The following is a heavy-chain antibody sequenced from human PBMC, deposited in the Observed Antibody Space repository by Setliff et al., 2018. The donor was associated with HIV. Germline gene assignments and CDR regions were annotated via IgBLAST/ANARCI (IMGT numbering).Heavy chain of an antibody. CDR2: INTSGST. D-gene: IGHD3-10*01. CDR1: GGSVSNYY. J-gene: IGHJ4*02. CDR3: ARSIYGSGTYPLDI. V-gene: IGHV4-4*07. Sequence: PSETLSLTCTVSGGSVSNYYWTWIRQSAGKGLEWIGHINTSGSTKYNPSLKSRLTMSVDSSGNQFSLTLTSVTAADTAVYYCARSIYGSGTYPLDIWGPGTLVTVSS.